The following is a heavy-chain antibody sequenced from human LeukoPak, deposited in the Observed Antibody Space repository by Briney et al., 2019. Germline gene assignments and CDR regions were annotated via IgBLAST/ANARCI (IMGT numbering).Heavy chain of an antibody. V-gene: IGHV1-8*02. D-gene: IGHD6-19*01. J-gene: IGHJ3*02. Sequence: ASVKVSCKASGYIFTSYDINWVRQATGQGLEWMGWMNPNSGNTGYAQKFQGRVTMTRNTSISTAYMELSSLRSEDTAVYYCARALPGWYDAFDIWGQGTMVTVSS. CDR1: GYIFTSYD. CDR2: MNPNSGNT. CDR3: ARALPGWYDAFDI.